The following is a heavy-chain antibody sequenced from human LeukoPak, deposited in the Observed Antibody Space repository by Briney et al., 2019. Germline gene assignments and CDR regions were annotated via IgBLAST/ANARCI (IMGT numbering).Heavy chain of an antibody. CDR3: ARALGFGVVLGPSWADYGMDV. D-gene: IGHD3-3*01. V-gene: IGHV1-69*13. CDR1: GGTFSSYA. CDR2: IIPLFGTA. Sequence: SVTVSCKASGGTFSSYAISWVRQASGQGLEWMGGIIPLFGTANYAQKFQGRVTVTADESTSTAYMELSSLRSEDTAVYYCARALGFGVVLGPSWADYGMDVWGQGTTVTVSS. J-gene: IGHJ6*02.